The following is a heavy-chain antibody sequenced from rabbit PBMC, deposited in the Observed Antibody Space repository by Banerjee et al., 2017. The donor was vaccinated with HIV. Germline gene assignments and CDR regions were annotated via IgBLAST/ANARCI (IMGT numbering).Heavy chain of an antibody. V-gene: IGHV1S40*01. D-gene: IGHD3-1*01. CDR2: IAGSSSGFT. Sequence: QSLEESGGDLVKPGASLTLTCTASGFSFSSSDYICWVRQAPGKGLEWISCIAGSSSGFTYSATWAKGRFTISKTSSTTVTLQMTSLTVADTATYFCARDGVGYTFDLELWGPGTLVTVS. CDR3: ARDGVGYTFDLEL. J-gene: IGHJ4*01. CDR1: GFSFSSSDY.